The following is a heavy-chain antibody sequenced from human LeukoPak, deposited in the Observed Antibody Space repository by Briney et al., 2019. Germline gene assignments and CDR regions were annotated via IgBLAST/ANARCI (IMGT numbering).Heavy chain of an antibody. V-gene: IGHV3-23*01. CDR1: GFTFSSYA. D-gene: IGHD6-19*01. Sequence: GGSLILSCAASGFTFSSYAMSWVRQAPGKGLEWVSVISGSGGSTYYADSVKGRFTISRDNSKNTLYLQMNSLRVEDTAVYFCARDFYLAGTNSWGQGTLVTVSS. CDR2: ISGSGGST. J-gene: IGHJ4*02. CDR3: ARDFYLAGTNS.